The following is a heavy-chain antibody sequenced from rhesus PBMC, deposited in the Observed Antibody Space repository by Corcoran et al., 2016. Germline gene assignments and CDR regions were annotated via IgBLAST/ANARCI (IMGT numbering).Heavy chain of an antibody. CDR1: GGSISSSY. J-gene: IGHJ6*01. Sequence: QLQLQESGPGLVKPSETLSVTCAVSGGSISSSYWSWIRQAPGKGLEWIGSIDGSGSSTNYNPSLTSRVTLSVDTAKNHLSLKLSSVTSADTAVYYCARDGGYYGLDSWGQGVVVTVSS. CDR2: IDGSGSST. D-gene: IGHD3-34*01. V-gene: IGHV4-169*02. CDR3: ARDGGYYGLDS.